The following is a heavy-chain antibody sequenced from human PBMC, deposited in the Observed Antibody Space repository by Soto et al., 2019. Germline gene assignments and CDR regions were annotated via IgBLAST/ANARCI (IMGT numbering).Heavy chain of an antibody. D-gene: IGHD5-12*01. CDR3: ARVGSGYDYYFDY. Sequence: SETLSLTCTVSGGSISSGDYYWSWIRQPPGKGLEWIGYIYYSGSTYYNPSLKSRVTISVDTSKNQFSLKLSSVTAADTAVYYCARVGSGYDYYFDYWGQGTLVTVSS. J-gene: IGHJ4*02. CDR1: GGSISSGDYY. V-gene: IGHV4-30-4*01. CDR2: IYYSGST.